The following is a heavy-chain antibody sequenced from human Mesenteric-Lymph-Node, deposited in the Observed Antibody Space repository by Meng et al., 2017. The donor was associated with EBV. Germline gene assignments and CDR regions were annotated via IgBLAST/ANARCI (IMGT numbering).Heavy chain of an antibody. CDR3: AKNSGLDY. CDR1: GLNFSSQG. J-gene: IGHJ4*02. CDR2: IYQSGSSA. V-gene: IGHV3-23*05. Sequence: EVESVESGGGWVHPGGSLRLSCAAAGLNFSSQGMYWVRQARGKGLEWVSGIYQSGSSAYYADSVKGRFTVSRDNSKNMLYLQMNSLRAEDTAIYYCAKNSGLDYWGQGTLVTVSS.